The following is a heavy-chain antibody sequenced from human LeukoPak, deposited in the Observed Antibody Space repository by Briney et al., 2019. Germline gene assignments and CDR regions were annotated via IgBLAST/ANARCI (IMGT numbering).Heavy chain of an antibody. Sequence: SETLSLTCTVSGGSISSGTYFWSWIRQPAGKGLEWIGRIYTSGSTNYNPSLKSRVTMSVDTSRNQFSPRLSSVTAADTAVYYCASEVPASIDYFQHWGQGTLVTVSS. CDR1: GGSISSGTYF. J-gene: IGHJ1*01. V-gene: IGHV4-61*02. CDR3: ASEVPASIDYFQH. CDR2: IYTSGST. D-gene: IGHD2-2*02.